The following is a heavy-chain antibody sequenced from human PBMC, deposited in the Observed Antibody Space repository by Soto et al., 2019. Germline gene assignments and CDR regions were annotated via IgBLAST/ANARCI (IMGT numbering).Heavy chain of an antibody. CDR2: IYYLGST. V-gene: IGHV4-59*12. CDR3: ARGCGYDFWSGYYFDWFDP. J-gene: IGHJ5*02. D-gene: IGHD3-3*01. CDR1: GGARSEWC. Sequence: PAALSLTDSGSGGARSEWCWRWIRKSPGKGLEWIGYIYYLGSTNYNPSLKSRVTISVDTSKNQFSLKLSSVTAADTAVYYCARGCGYDFWSGYYFDWFDPWGQGTLVPV.